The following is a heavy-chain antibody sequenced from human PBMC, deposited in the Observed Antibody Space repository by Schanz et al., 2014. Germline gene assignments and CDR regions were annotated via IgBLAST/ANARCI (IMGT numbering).Heavy chain of an antibody. CDR1: GYTFNNHG. CDR2: IIPILDKT. D-gene: IGHD3-9*01. Sequence: QVQLVQSGGEVKKPGASATVSCKASGYTFNNHGIRWVRQAPGRGLEWMGRIIPILDKTNYAQKFQGRVTMTADKSTSTVYMEVSGVRAEDTDVYECEKVDRTRYYAMDVWGQGTTVTVSS. J-gene: IGHJ6*02. CDR3: EKVDRTRYYAMDV. V-gene: IGHV1-69*04.